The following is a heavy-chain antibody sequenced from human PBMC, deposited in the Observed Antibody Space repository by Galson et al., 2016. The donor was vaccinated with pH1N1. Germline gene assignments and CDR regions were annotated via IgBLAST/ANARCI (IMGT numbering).Heavy chain of an antibody. D-gene: IGHD2-15*01. Sequence: QSGAEVKKPGDSLKISCKVSGYNFTNYWIGWVRQMPGKGLEWMGIIYPGDSDTKYSPSFQGHLTISADRSITTAYLQWSSLRASDTAIYYCTRHDRFCGGGSCYSVWFDPWGQGTLVTVSS. CDR2: IYPGDSDT. CDR3: TRHDRFCGGGSCYSVWFDP. V-gene: IGHV5-51*01. CDR1: GYNFTNYW. J-gene: IGHJ5*02.